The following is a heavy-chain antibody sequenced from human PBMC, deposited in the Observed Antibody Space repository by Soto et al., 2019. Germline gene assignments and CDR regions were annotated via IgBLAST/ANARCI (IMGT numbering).Heavy chain of an antibody. CDR3: ARAQYSSSWYPFDD. CDR2: IYYDGSNK. CDR1: GFTFSSYG. Sequence: PGGSLRLSCAASGFTFSSYGMHWVRQAPGKGLEWVAVIYYDGSNKYYADSVKCRFTISRDNSKNTLYLQMTSLRAEDTALYYCARAQYSSSWYPFDDWGQGTLVTVSS. D-gene: IGHD6-13*01. J-gene: IGHJ4*02. V-gene: IGHV3-33*01.